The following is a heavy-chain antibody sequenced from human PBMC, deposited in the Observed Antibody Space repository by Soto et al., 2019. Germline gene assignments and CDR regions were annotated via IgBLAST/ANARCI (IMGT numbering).Heavy chain of an antibody. CDR3: SRERGVDATLYNWFDP. D-gene: IGHD2-15*01. CDR1: GYTFTSYA. J-gene: IGHJ5*02. V-gene: IGHV1-3*01. CDR2: INAGNGNT. Sequence: QVQLVQSGAEVKKPGASVKVSCKASGYTFTSYAMHWVRQAPGQRLEWMGWINAGNGNTKYSQKFQGRVTITRDTSASTAYMELGSLRSEDTAVYYCSRERGVDATLYNWFDPWGQGTPVTVSS.